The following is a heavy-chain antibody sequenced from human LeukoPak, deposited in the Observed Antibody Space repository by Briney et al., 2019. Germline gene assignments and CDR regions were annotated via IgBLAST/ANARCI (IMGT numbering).Heavy chain of an antibody. V-gene: IGHV1-18*01. CDR3: ASAIVVVPAALC. Sequence: ASVKVSCKASIYIFSNYGVNWVRQAPGQGLEWMGWISAYHGNTNYAQKFQARVTMTTDASTNTAHLEVRGLRFDDTAVYYCASAIVVVPAALCWGQGTLVTVSS. CDR2: ISAYHGNT. D-gene: IGHD2-2*01. CDR1: IYIFSNYG. J-gene: IGHJ4*02.